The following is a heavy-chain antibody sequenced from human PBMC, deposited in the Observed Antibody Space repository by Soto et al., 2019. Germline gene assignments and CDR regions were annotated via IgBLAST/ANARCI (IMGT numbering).Heavy chain of an antibody. CDR3: ASSASPDAS. V-gene: IGHV3-48*01. Sequence: EVQLVESGGGLVQPGGSLRLSCVASGFTFNSYSMNWVRQAPGKGLAWISYINSGSTSVFYADSVKGRFTISRDNAKNSLYLQMNSLRAEDTAVYYCASSASPDASWGQGTLVTVSS. CDR2: INSGSTSV. D-gene: IGHD1-26*01. CDR1: GFTFNSYS. J-gene: IGHJ5*02.